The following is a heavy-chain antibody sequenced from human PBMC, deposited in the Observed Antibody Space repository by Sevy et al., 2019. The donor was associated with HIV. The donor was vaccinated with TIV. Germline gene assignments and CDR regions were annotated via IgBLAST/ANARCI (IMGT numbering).Heavy chain of an antibody. CDR1: GYTFNTYV. J-gene: IGHJ1*01. CDR3: ARAPSGSHWQAQYFQH. D-gene: IGHD1-26*01. Sequence: ASVKVSCKASGYTFNTYVITWVRQAPGQGLEWMGKISGYNDDTKYGQKFQDRVTMTTDPSTSTAYMELRSLKSDDPAVYYWARAPSGSHWQAQYFQHWGQGTLVTVSS. CDR2: ISGYNDDT. V-gene: IGHV1-18*01.